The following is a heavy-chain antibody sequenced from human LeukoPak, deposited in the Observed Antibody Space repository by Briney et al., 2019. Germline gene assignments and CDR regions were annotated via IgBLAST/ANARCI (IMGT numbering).Heavy chain of an antibody. J-gene: IGHJ4*02. CDR1: GGSISSSSYY. D-gene: IGHD4-17*01. CDR2: IYYSGST. Sequence: SETLSLTCTVSGGSISSSSYYWGWIRQPPGKGLEWIGSIYYSGSTYYNPSLKSRVTISVDTSKNQFSLKLSSVTAADTAVYYCARGLSRNDYGDYGYWGQGTLVTVSS. CDR3: ARGLSRNDYGDYGY. V-gene: IGHV4-39*07.